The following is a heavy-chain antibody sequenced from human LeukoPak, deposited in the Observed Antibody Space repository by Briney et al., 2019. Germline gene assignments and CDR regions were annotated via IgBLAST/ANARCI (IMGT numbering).Heavy chain of an antibody. Sequence: SVKVSCKASGGSLSSYAISWVRQAPGQGLEWMGGIIPIFGTANYAQKFQGRVTITTDESTSTAYMELSSLRSEDTAVYYCAGGADIVVVPAAINYYYYMDVWGKGTTVTVSS. V-gene: IGHV1-69*05. D-gene: IGHD2-2*01. CDR3: AGGADIVVVPAAINYYYYMDV. J-gene: IGHJ6*03. CDR1: GGSLSSYA. CDR2: IIPIFGTA.